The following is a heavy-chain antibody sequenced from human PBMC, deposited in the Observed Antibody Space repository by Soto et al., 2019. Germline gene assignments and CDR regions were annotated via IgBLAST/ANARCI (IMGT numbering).Heavy chain of an antibody. CDR1: GGPMNNYY. D-gene: IGHD3-10*01. J-gene: IGHJ6*02. Sequence: QVQLQESGPGLVKPSETLSLTCTISGGPMNNYYCSWFRQPRGQGLEWIGYMGYNGFTRYNPSLRSRVAISLDTAKNQFSLNLSSVTAADTALYYCARQGFGELPGLVDVRGQGITVTVSS. V-gene: IGHV4-59*08. CDR3: ARQGFGELPGLVDV. CDR2: MGYNGFT.